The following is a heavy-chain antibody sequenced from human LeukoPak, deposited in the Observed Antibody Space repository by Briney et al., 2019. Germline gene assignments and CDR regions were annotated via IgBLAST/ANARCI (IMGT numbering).Heavy chain of an antibody. J-gene: IGHJ4*02. CDR2: INTNTGNP. Sequence: ASVKVSCKASGYTFTSYAMNWVRQAPGQGLEWMGWINTNTGNPTYAQGFTGRFVFSLDTSVSTAYLQISSLKAEDTAVYYCAREPPAGPDSSGYYLPPHTTYFDYWGQGTLVTVSS. D-gene: IGHD3-22*01. CDR3: AREPPAGPDSSGYYLPPHTTYFDY. CDR1: GYTFTSYA. V-gene: IGHV7-4-1*02.